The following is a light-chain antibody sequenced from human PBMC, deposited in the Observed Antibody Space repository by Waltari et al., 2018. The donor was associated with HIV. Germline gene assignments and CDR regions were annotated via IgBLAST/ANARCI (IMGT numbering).Light chain of an antibody. Sequence: QSVVTQPPSVSGTPGQTVTISCSGSTSNIGIKTVNWYQHLPGPAPKRLIYGNLQRPSGGPGRFAASKSGTSASLAISGLQSEDEADYYCASWDASLNGWVFGGGTKLTVL. V-gene: IGLV1-44*01. CDR1: TSNIGIKT. CDR3: ASWDASLNGWV. CDR2: GNL. J-gene: IGLJ3*02.